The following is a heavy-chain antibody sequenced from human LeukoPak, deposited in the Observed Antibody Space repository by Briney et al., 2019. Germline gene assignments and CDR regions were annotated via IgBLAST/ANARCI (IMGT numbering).Heavy chain of an antibody. V-gene: IGHV3-48*04. CDR1: GFTFSSYS. Sequence: GGSLRLSCAASGFTFSSYSMNWVRQAPGKGLEWVSYISSSGSTIYYADSVKGRFTISRDNAKNSLYLQINSLRAEDTAVYYCARRLGTYYYDSHWGQGTLVTVSS. CDR2: ISSSGSTI. D-gene: IGHD3-22*01. CDR3: ARRLGTYYYDSH. J-gene: IGHJ4*02.